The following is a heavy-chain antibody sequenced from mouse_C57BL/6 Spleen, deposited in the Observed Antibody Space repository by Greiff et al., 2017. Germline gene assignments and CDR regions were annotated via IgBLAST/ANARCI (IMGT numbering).Heavy chain of an antibody. CDR3: ARDDYDYDGFAY. J-gene: IGHJ3*01. CDR1: GYAFSSSW. Sequence: QVQLQQSGPELVKPGASVKISCKASGYAFSSSWMNWVKQRPGKGLEWIGRIYPGDGDTNYNGKFKGKATLTADKSSSTAYMQRSSLTSEDSAVYFCARDDYDYDGFAYWGQGTLVTVSA. D-gene: IGHD2-4*01. V-gene: IGHV1-82*01. CDR2: IYPGDGDT.